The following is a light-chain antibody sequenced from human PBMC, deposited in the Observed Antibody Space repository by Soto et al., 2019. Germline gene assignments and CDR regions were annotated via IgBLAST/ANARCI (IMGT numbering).Light chain of an antibody. CDR1: QSVNTK. CDR3: QQYNNWPQT. Sequence: EIVMTQSPVPLSVSPGARAPLSCRASQSVNTKVAWYQQKPGQAPRLLIYAASTRATGIPPRFSGSGSGTEFTLTISSLQSEDFAVYYCQQYNNWPQTFGQGTKVDIK. V-gene: IGKV3-15*01. J-gene: IGKJ1*01. CDR2: AAS.